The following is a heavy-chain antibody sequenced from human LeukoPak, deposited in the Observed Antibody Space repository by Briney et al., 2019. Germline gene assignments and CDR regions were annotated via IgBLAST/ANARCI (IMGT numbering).Heavy chain of an antibody. V-gene: IGHV3-74*01. Sequence: PGGSLRLSCAASGFTFSRYWMHWVRQAPGKGLVWVSRIKSDGSSTNYADSVKGRFTISRDNAKNSLYLQMNSLRDEDTAVYYCARARGVDYWGQGTLVTVAS. CDR3: ARARGVDY. CDR2: IKSDGSST. J-gene: IGHJ4*02. CDR1: GFTFSRYW.